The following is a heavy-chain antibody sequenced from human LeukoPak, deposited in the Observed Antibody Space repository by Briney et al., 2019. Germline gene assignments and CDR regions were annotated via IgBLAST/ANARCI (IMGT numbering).Heavy chain of an antibody. J-gene: IGHJ4*02. V-gene: IGHV3-7*04. CDR1: GFTFSSYW. Sequence: GGSLRLSCAASGFTFSSYWMSWVRQAPGKGLEWVANIKQDGSEKYYVDSVKGRFTISRDNAKNSLYLQMNSLRAEDTAVYYCARGGFGVVITYDYWGQGTLVTVSP. D-gene: IGHD3-3*01. CDR2: IKQDGSEK. CDR3: ARGGFGVVITYDY.